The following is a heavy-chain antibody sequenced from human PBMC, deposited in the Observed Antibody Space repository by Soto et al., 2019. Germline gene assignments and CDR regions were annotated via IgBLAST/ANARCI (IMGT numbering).Heavy chain of an antibody. J-gene: IGHJ4*02. CDR1: GGYISSSSYY. D-gene: IGHD3-10*01. CDR3: ARRGVRGVTGTDY. Sequence: QLQLQESGPGLVKPSETLSLTCTVSGGYISSSSYYWGWIRQPPGKGLEWIGSIYYSGSTSYNTSLKSRITISVDTSKNQFPLKLSSVTAADTAVYYCARRGVRGVTGTDYRGQGTLVTVSS. V-gene: IGHV4-39*01. CDR2: IYYSGST.